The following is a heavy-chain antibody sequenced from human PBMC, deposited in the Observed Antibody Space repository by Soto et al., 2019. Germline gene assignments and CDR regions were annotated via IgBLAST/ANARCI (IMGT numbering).Heavy chain of an antibody. CDR1: GGSFSGYY. Sequence: SETLSLTCAVYGGSFSGYYWSWIRQPPGKGLEWIGEINHSGSTNYNPSLKSRVTISVDTSKDQFSLKLSSVTAADTAVYYCARDVAPGYPFHYRGQGTLVTVSS. D-gene: IGHD3-9*01. CDR2: INHSGST. V-gene: IGHV4-34*01. J-gene: IGHJ4*02. CDR3: ARDVAPGYPFHY.